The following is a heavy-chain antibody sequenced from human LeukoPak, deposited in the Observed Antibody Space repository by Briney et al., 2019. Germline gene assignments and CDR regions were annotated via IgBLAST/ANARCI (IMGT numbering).Heavy chain of an antibody. CDR1: GFTFSTFA. CDR2: IDDNSVYKYT. Sequence: GGSLRLSCAASGFTFSTFAMTWVRQAPRKGLEWVSSIDDNSVYKYTYYADSVKGRFTISRDNSKNTLYLQMNSLRAEDTAVYYCAKHHHIVGAMEDFDYWGQGTLVTVSS. J-gene: IGHJ4*02. D-gene: IGHD1-26*01. CDR3: AKHHHIVGAMEDFDY. V-gene: IGHV3-23*01.